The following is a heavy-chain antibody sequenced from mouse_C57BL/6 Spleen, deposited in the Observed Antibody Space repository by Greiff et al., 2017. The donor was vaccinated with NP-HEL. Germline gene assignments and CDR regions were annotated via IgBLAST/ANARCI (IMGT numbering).Heavy chain of an antibody. CDR1: GYTFTSYW. D-gene: IGHD2-5*01. CDR2: IDPSDSYT. J-gene: IGHJ4*01. V-gene: IGHV1-59*01. CDR3: ARWYSNYAMDY. Sequence: QVQLQQPGAELVRPGTSVKLSCKASGYTFTSYWMHWVKQRPGQGLEWIGVIDPSDSYTNYNQKFKGKATVTVDTSSSTAYMHLSSLTSEDSAVYYCARWYSNYAMDYWGQGTSVTVSS.